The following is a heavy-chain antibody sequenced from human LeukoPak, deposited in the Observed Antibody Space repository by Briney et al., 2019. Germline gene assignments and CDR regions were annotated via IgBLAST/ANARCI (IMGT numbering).Heavy chain of an antibody. CDR3: ARDYSTVTTFFDY. CDR1: GLTFSDYY. J-gene: IGHJ4*02. Sequence: GGSLRLSCAASGLTFSDYYMSWIRQAPGKGLEWVSYISSSGSTIYYADSVKGRFTISRDNAKNSLYLQMNSLRAEDTAAYYCARDYSTVTTFFDYWGQGTLVTVSS. CDR2: ISSSGSTI. V-gene: IGHV3-11*04. D-gene: IGHD4-17*01.